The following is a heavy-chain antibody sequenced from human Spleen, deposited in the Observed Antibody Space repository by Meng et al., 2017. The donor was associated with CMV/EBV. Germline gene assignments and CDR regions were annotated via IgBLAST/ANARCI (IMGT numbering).Heavy chain of an antibody. J-gene: IGHJ6*02. CDR3: AKDAPSYGVSPSYYYYAMDV. CDR2: IRYDGSNK. V-gene: IGHV3-30*02. CDR1: GFSFSSYG. D-gene: IGHD5/OR15-5a*01. Sequence: GGSLRLSCVASGFSFSSYGMHWVRQAPGKGPEWVAFIRYDGSNKYYADSVQGRFSISRDNSKNTLYLQMNSLRPEDTAVYYCAKDAPSYGVSPSYYYYAMDVWGQGTTVTVSS.